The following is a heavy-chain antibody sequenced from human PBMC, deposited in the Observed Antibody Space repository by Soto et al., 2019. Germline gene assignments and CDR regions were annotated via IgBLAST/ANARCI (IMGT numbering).Heavy chain of an antibody. V-gene: IGHV1-18*01. D-gene: IGHD3-22*01. CDR2: ISAYNGNT. Sequence: ASVKVSCKASGYTFTSYGISWVRQAPGQGLEWMGWISAYNGNTNYAQKLQGRVTMTTDTSTSTAYMELRSLRSDDTAVYYCARDQVSYYDSSGYYSLDAFDIWGQGTMVTVS. CDR1: GYTFTSYG. J-gene: IGHJ3*02. CDR3: ARDQVSYYDSSGYYSLDAFDI.